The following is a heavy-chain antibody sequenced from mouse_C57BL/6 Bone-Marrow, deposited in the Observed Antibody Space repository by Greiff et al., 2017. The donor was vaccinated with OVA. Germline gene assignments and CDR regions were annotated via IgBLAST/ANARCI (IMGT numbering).Heavy chain of an antibody. Sequence: QVQLQQSGAELARPGASVKLSCKASGYTFTSYGISWVKQRPGQGLEWIGEIYPRSGNTYYNEKFKGKATLTADESSSTAYMELRSLTSEDSAVYFSARGEGRARDYWGQGTTLTVSS. CDR2: IYPRSGNT. CDR1: GYTFTSYG. J-gene: IGHJ2*01. CDR3: ARGEGRARDY. D-gene: IGHD3-1*01. V-gene: IGHV1-81*01.